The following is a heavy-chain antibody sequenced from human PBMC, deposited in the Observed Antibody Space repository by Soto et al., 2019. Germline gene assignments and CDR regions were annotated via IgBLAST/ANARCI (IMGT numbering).Heavy chain of an antibody. V-gene: IGHV1-69*01. Sequence: CVKFSCKSSAGTFSSYAISWVRQAPGQGLDWMGGIIPIFGTANYAQKFQGRVTITADESTSTAYMELSSLRSEDTAVYYCARDVKGSSSWYDGDAFDIWGQGTMVTVSS. CDR3: ARDVKGSSSWYDGDAFDI. CDR2: IIPIFGTA. CDR1: AGTFSSYA. D-gene: IGHD6-13*01. J-gene: IGHJ3*02.